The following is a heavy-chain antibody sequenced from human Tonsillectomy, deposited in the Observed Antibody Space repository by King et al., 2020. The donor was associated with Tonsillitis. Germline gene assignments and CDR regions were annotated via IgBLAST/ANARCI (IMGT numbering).Heavy chain of an antibody. Sequence: VQLVESGGGVVRPGGSLRLSCAASGFTFDDYGMSWVRQAPGKGLEWVSGINWNGGSTSYADSVKGRFTISRDNAKNSLYLQMNNLRAEDTALYYCARVFLSTWLFAGLDCWGQGALVTVSS. D-gene: IGHD6-13*01. J-gene: IGHJ4*02. CDR3: ARVFLSTWLFAGLDC. CDR2: INWNGGST. V-gene: IGHV3-20*04. CDR1: GFTFDDYG.